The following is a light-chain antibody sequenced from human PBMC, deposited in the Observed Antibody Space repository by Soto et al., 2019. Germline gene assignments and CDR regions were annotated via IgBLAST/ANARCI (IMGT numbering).Light chain of an antibody. CDR1: SSDVGGYNY. Sequence: QSALPQPPSASGSPGQSVAISCTGTSSDVGGYNYVSWYQQHPGKAPKLMIYEVNKRPSGVPDRFSGSKSGNTASLTVSGLQAEDEADYYCNSYAGGSSFVFGTGTKLTVL. CDR2: EVN. CDR3: NSYAGGSSFV. V-gene: IGLV2-8*01. J-gene: IGLJ1*01.